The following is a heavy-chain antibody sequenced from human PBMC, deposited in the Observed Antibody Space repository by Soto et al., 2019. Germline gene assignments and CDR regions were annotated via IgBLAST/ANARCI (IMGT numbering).Heavy chain of an antibody. D-gene: IGHD3-3*02. Sequence: LSETLSLTCAVYGGSFSGYYWSWIRQPPGKGLEWIGETNPGGSTNYNPSLKSRVTISVDTSKNQFSLKLSSVTAADTAVYYCARGLSFSGYYYYMDVWGKGTTVTVSS. J-gene: IGHJ6*03. CDR2: TNPGGST. V-gene: IGHV4-34*01. CDR1: GGSFSGYY. CDR3: ARGLSFSGYYYYMDV.